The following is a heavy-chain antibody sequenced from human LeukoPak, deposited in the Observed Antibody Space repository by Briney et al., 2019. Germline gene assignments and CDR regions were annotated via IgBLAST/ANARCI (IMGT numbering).Heavy chain of an antibody. CDR3: ARTATDTGEFDY. CDR1: GFTFSSYS. V-gene: IGHV3-21*01. D-gene: IGHD6-13*01. Sequence: PGGSLRLSCAASGFTFSSYSMNWIRQAPGKGLECVSSISSSSSSIYYADSVKGRFTISRDDAKNSLYLQMNSLRAEDTAVYYCARTATDTGEFDYWGQGTLVTVSS. J-gene: IGHJ4*02. CDR2: ISSSSSSI.